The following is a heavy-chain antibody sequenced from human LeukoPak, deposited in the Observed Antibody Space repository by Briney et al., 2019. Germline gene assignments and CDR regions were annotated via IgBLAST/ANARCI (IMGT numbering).Heavy chain of an antibody. V-gene: IGHV3-23*01. J-gene: IGHJ4*02. CDR3: AKFPMIVVINYFDY. CDR1: GFTFSSYA. D-gene: IGHD3-22*01. CDR2: ISGSGGST. Sequence: TGGSLRLSCAASGFTFSSYAMSWVRQAPGKGLEWVSAISGSGGSTYYADSVRGRFTISRDNSKNTLYLQMNSLRAEDTAVYYCAKFPMIVVINYFDYWGQGTLVTVSS.